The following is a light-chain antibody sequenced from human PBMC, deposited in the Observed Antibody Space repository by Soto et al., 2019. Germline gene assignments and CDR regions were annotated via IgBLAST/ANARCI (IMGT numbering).Light chain of an antibody. CDR2: AAS. CDR3: QQYGSSLFT. V-gene: IGKV1-39*01. CDR1: QSISSY. Sequence: DIQMTQSPSSLSASIGDRVTITCRASQSISSYLNWFQQKPGEAPKLLIQAASSLQSGVPSRFSGSGSGTDFTLTITRLEPEDFAVYYCQQYGSSLFTFGPGTKVDFK. J-gene: IGKJ3*01.